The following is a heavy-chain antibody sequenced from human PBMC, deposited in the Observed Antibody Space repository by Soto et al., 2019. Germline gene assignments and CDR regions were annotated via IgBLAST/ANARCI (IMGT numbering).Heavy chain of an antibody. D-gene: IGHD6-13*01. Sequence: GGSLRLSCAASGFTFSSYAMSWVRQAPGKGLEWVSAISGSGGSTYYADSVKGRFTISRDNSKNTLYLQMNSLRAEDTAVYYCAKQMEQLVLPYYYYYYYMDVWGKGTTVTVSS. CDR2: ISGSGGST. J-gene: IGHJ6*03. CDR1: GFTFSSYA. CDR3: AKQMEQLVLPYYYYYYYMDV. V-gene: IGHV3-23*01.